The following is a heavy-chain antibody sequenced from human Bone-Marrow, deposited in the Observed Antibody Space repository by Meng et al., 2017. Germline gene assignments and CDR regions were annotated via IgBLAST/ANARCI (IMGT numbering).Heavy chain of an antibody. D-gene: IGHD6-13*01. J-gene: IGHJ6*02. V-gene: IGHV3-74*01. CDR2: INSDGSST. CDR1: GFTFSSYW. CDR3: ARTRRIAAAGTMYYYYGMDV. Sequence: GESLKISCAASGFTFSSYWMHWVRQAPGKGLVWVSRINSDGSSTSYADSVMGRFTVSRDNAKNTLYLQMNSLRAEDTAVYYCARTRRIAAAGTMYYYYGMDVWGQGTTVTVSS.